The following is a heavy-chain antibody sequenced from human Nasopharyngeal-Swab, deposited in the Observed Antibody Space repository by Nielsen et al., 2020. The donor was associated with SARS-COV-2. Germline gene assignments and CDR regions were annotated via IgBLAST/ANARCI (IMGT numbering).Heavy chain of an antibody. CDR1: GFTFSSYS. J-gene: IGHJ4*02. CDR3: ARGPPKTYYFDY. Sequence: GGSLRLSCAASGFTFSSYSMNWVRQAPGKGLEWVSSISSSSSYTYYADSVKGRFTISRDNSKNTLYLQMNSLRAEDTAVYYCARGPPKTYYFDYWGQGTLVTVSS. CDR2: ISSSSSYT. V-gene: IGHV3-21*01.